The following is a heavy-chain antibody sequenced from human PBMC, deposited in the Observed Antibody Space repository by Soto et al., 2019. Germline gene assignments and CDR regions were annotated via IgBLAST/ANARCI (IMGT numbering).Heavy chain of an antibody. J-gene: IGHJ4*02. Sequence: EVQLVETGGGLIQPGGSLRLSCAASGFTVSSNYMSWVRQAPGKGLEWVSVIYSGGSTYYADSVKGRFTISRDNSKNTLYLKMNSVRAEDRAVYYGARGGWFGGLWIGYWGQGTLVTVSS. CDR1: GFTVSSNY. V-gene: IGHV3-53*02. D-gene: IGHD3-10*01. CDR2: IYSGGST. CDR3: ARGGWFGGLWIGY.